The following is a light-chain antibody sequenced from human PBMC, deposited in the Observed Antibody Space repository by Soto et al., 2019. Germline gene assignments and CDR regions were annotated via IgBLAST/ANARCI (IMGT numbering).Light chain of an antibody. Sequence: ALTQPPSASGSPGQSVAISCTGTSSDVGGYNYVSWYQQHPGKAPKLMIYEVSKRPSGVPDRFSGSKSGNTASLTVSGLQAEDEADYYCSSYAGSNNFVFGTGTKVTVL. V-gene: IGLV2-8*01. CDR3: SSYAGSNNFV. CDR1: SSDVGGYNY. CDR2: EVS. J-gene: IGLJ1*01.